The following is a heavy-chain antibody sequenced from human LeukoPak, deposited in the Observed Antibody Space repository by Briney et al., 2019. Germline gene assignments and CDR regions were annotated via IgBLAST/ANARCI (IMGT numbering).Heavy chain of an antibody. CDR3: TTGGVLLWFGELGIWDY. D-gene: IGHD3-10*01. CDR2: IKSKTDGGTT. V-gene: IGHV3-15*01. Sequence: PGGSLRLSCAASGFTFSNAWMSWVRQAPGKGLEWVGRIKSKTDGGTTDYAAPVKGRFTISRDDSKNTLYLQMNSLKTEDTAVYYCTTGGVLLWFGELGIWDYWGQGALVTVSS. J-gene: IGHJ4*02. CDR1: GFTFSNAW.